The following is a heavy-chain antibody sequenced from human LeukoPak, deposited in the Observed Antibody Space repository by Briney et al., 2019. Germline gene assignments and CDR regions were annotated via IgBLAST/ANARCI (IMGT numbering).Heavy chain of an antibody. CDR1: GGSISSSSYY. CDR2: IYYSGST. CDR3: QGNIPAFDI. J-gene: IGHJ3*02. Sequence: SETLSLTCTVSGGSISSSSYYWGWIRQPPGKGLEWIGSIYYSGSTYYNPSLKSRVTISVDTSKNQFSPKLSSVTAADTAVYYCQGNIPAFDIWGQGTMVTVSS. D-gene: IGHD2/OR15-2a*01. V-gene: IGHV4-39*01.